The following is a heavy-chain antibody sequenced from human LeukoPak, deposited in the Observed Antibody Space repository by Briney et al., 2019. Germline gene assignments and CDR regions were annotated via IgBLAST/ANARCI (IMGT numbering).Heavy chain of an antibody. Sequence: GGSLRLSCAASGFTFSSYAMHWVRQAPGKGLEWVAVISYDGSNKYYADSVKGRFTISRDNSKNTLYLQMNSLRAEDTAVYYCGRENLAMDCSGGSCLDYYYYYMDVWGKGTTVTVSS. CDR2: ISYDGSNK. D-gene: IGHD2-15*01. CDR3: GRENLAMDCSGGSCLDYYYYYMDV. CDR1: GFTFSSYA. V-gene: IGHV3-30*04. J-gene: IGHJ6*03.